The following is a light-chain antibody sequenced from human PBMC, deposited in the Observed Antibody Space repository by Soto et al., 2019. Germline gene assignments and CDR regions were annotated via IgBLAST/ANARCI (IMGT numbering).Light chain of an antibody. CDR3: QSYDSSLSGYV. V-gene: IGLV1-40*01. CDR2: GNS. CDR1: SSNIGAGYD. Sequence: QTVVTQPPSVSGAPGQRVTISCTGSSSNIGAGYDVHWYQQLPGTATKLLIYGNSNRPSGVPDRFSGSKSGTSASLAITGLQAEDEADYYCQSYDSSLSGYVFGTGTKVTVL. J-gene: IGLJ1*01.